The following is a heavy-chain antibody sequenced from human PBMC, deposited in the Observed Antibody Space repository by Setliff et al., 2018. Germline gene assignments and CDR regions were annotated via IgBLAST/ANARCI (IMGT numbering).Heavy chain of an antibody. CDR1: GASVRSHY. V-gene: IGHV4-59*02. Sequence: SETLSLTCTVSGASVRSHYWSWIRQSPEKGLEWIGFFFYSGDTKSNPSLKXXXTMSVXXXXXXXXXXXXXXXXXXXXVYYCARDRTYYGSGTYTRYFDYWGQGTLVTVSS. D-gene: IGHD3-10*01. CDR2: FFYSGDT. J-gene: IGHJ4*02. CDR3: ARDRTYYGSGTYTRYFDY.